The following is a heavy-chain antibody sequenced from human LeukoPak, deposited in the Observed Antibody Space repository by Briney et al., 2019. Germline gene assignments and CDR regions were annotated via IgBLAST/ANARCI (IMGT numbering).Heavy chain of an antibody. J-gene: IGHJ4*02. D-gene: IGHD5-24*01. V-gene: IGHV3-48*01. CDR3: ARDYKYAFDN. CDR1: GFPFSDYS. Sequence: PGGSLRLSCAASGFPFSDYSMNWVRQAPGKGLEWISYVGIDSGNTYYADSVKGRFTISADKAKNPLVLQMNSLRVEDTAVYYCARDYKYAFDNWGQGTLVTVSS. CDR2: VGIDSGNT.